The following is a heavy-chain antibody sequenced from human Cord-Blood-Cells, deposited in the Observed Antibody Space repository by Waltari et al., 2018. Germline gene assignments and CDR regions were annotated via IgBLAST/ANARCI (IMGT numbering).Heavy chain of an antibody. D-gene: IGHD3-16*01. CDR1: GYTFTGYY. CDR3: ARGGSLGIINSLSWYFDL. Sequence: QVQLVQSGAEVKKPGASVKVSCKASGYTFTGYYMLWVRQAPGQGLEWMGWINPNSGGTNYAQKFQGRVTMTRDTSISTAYMELSRLRSDDTAVYYCARGGSLGIINSLSWYFDLWGRGTLVTVSS. CDR2: INPNSGGT. V-gene: IGHV1-2*02. J-gene: IGHJ2*01.